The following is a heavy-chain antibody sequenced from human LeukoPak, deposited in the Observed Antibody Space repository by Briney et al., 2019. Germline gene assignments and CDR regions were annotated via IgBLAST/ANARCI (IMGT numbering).Heavy chain of an antibody. CDR1: GFTLRVNY. D-gene: IGHD6-19*01. CDR2: IYSDGTT. CDR3: ARCKGGWSDHFYGMDV. Sequence: GGSLRLSCVASGFTLRVNYMTWIRQTPGRGLEWVSVIYSDGTTKYADSAKGRFTISRDNSKSMVYLQMDRLRAEDTAVYYCARCKGGWSDHFYGMDVWDQGTTVTVSS. V-gene: IGHV3-53*01. J-gene: IGHJ6*02.